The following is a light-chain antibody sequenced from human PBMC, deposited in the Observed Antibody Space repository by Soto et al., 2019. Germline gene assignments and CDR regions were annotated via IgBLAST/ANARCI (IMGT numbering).Light chain of an antibody. Sequence: EIGXXXSPGNLSLSPXERGTLACSASQSVSNNYFAWYQQTPGPAPRLLIYGASNRATGIPDRFSGSGSGTDFPLTISRLEPEDFAVYYCQQYGSSGTFGQGTKVDI. CDR3: QQYGSSGT. J-gene: IGKJ1*01. V-gene: IGKV3-20*01. CDR2: GAS. CDR1: QSVSNNY.